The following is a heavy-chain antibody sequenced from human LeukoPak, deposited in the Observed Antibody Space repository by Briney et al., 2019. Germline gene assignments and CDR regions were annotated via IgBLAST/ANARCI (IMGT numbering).Heavy chain of an antibody. CDR1: GYTFTDYY. D-gene: IGHD5-18*01. Sequence: ASVKVSCKASGYTFTDYYIQWVRQGPGQGLEWMGWIIPNSGVTNYAQKFRGRVTMTRDTSISTAYMELTRLRSDDTAVYYCARESPGVGYIYGYFYWGQGTLVTVSS. J-gene: IGHJ4*02. V-gene: IGHV1-2*02. CDR2: IIPNSGVT. CDR3: ARESPGVGYIYGYFY.